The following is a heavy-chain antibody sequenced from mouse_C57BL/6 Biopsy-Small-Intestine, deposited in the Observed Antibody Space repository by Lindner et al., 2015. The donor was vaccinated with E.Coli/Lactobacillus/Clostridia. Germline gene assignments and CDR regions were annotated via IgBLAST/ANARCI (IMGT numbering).Heavy chain of an antibody. CDR3: ARSDGYYGYFDV. V-gene: IGHV1-31*01. D-gene: IGHD2-3*01. CDR1: GYSFTGYY. Sequence: VQLQESGPELVKPGASVKVSCKASGYSFTGYYIHWVRQSHGNVLDWIGYIYPYNGISSYNQKFKGKATLTVDKSSSTAYMELRSLTSEDSAVYYCARSDGYYGYFDVWGTGTTVTVSS. CDR2: IYPYNGIS. J-gene: IGHJ1*03.